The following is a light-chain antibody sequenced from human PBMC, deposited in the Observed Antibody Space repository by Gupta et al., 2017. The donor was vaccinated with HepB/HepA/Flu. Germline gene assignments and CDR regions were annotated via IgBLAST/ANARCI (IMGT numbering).Light chain of an antibody. J-gene: IGKJ5*01. V-gene: IGKV2-30*01. CDR3: MPFSH. CDR1: QSLVYSDGNTY. Sequence: DIVMTQSPLSLPVTLGQPASISCRSSQSLVYSDGNTYLNWFQKRPGQSPRSLSYKISSGDSGVRGRLGGTGSDTDFTRQRTGVAADDGGKHDGMPFSHFGQGTLLDIK. CDR2: KIS.